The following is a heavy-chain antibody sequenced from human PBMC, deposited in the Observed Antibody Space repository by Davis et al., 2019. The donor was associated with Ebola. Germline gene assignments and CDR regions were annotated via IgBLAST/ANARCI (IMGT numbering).Heavy chain of an antibody. Sequence: SETLSLTCTVSGGSISSYYWSWIRQPPGKGLEWIGEINHSGSTNYNPSLKSRVTISVDTSKNQFSLKLSSVTAADTAVYYWARGYSGWFDPWGQGTLVTVSS. CDR2: INHSGST. J-gene: IGHJ5*02. D-gene: IGHD1-26*01. CDR1: GGSISSYY. V-gene: IGHV4-34*01. CDR3: ARGYSGWFDP.